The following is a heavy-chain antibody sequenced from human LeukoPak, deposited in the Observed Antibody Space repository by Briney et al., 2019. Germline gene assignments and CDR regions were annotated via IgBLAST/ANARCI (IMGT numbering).Heavy chain of an antibody. CDR3: ASFLGQQLVKSPGGY. J-gene: IGHJ4*02. V-gene: IGHV1-3*01. CDR2: INAGNGNT. CDR1: GYTFTSYA. Sequence: ASVKVSCKASGYTFTSYAVHWVRQAPGQRLEWMGWINAGNGNTKYSQKFQGRVTITRDTSASTAYMELSSLRSEDTAVYYCASFLGQQLVKSPGGYWGQGTLVTVSS. D-gene: IGHD6-13*01.